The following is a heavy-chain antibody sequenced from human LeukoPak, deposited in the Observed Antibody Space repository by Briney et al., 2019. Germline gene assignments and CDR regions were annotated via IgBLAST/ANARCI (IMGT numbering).Heavy chain of an antibody. CDR1: GFKFDDYG. V-gene: IGHV3-20*04. CDR2: INWNGGST. CDR3: ARYNWNYEAWYYYYYMDV. J-gene: IGHJ6*03. Sequence: GGSLRLSCTASGFKFDDYGMSWVRQAPGKGLEWVSGINWNGGSTGYADSVKGRFTISRDNAKNSLYLQMNSLRAEDTALYYCARYNWNYEAWYYYYYMDVWGKGTTVTVSS. D-gene: IGHD1-7*01.